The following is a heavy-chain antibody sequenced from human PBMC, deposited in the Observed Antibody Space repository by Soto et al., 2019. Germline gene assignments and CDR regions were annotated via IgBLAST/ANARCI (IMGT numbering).Heavy chain of an antibody. CDR1: GYTFTSYG. D-gene: IGHD6-19*01. CDR3: ARDRFQGSSGRSRKYYFDY. J-gene: IGHJ4*02. Sequence: ASVKVSCKASGYTFTSYGISWVRQAPGQGLEWMGWISAYNGNTNYAQKLQGRVTMTADTSTSTAYMELRSLRSDDTAVYYCARDRFQGSSGRSRKYYFDYLGQGTLVTVS. CDR2: ISAYNGNT. V-gene: IGHV1-18*01.